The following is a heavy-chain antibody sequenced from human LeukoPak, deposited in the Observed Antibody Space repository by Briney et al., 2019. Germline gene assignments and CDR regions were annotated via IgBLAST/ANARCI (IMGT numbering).Heavy chain of an antibody. Sequence: SETLSLTCTVSGYSISSGYYWGWIRQPPGTGLEWIGSIYHSGSTYYNPSLKSRVTMSVDTSKNQFSLKLSSVTAADTAVYYCATHGGYGDEVDYWGQGTLVTVSS. CDR3: ATHGGYGDEVDY. D-gene: IGHD1-26*01. V-gene: IGHV4-38-2*02. CDR1: GYSISSGYY. J-gene: IGHJ4*02. CDR2: IYHSGST.